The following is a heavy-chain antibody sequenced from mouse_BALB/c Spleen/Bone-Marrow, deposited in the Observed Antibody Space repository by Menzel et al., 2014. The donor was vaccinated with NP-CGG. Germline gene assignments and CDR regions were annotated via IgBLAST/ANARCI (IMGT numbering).Heavy chain of an antibody. CDR1: GYTFTDYV. Sequence: QVQLQHSGPELVKPGASVKMSCKASGYTFTDYVISWVKQRTGQGLEWIGEIYPGSGSTYYNEKFKGKATLTADKSSNTAYMQLSSLTSEDSAVYFCARDYYGSSGAMDYWGQGTSVTVSS. CDR3: ARDYYGSSGAMDY. J-gene: IGHJ4*01. D-gene: IGHD1-1*01. V-gene: IGHV1-81*01. CDR2: IYPGSGST.